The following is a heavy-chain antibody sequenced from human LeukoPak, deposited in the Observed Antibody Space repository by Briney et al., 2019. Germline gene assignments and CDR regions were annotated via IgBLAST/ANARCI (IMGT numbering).Heavy chain of an antibody. D-gene: IGHD6-19*01. CDR2: INTDGTVT. J-gene: IGHJ4*02. CDR1: GFTFSKYW. V-gene: IGHV3-74*01. Sequence: PGGSLRLSCAASGFTFSKYWMLWVRQAPGKGLESVSRINTDGTVTAYADSVKGRFTVSRGNADNTMFLQMNSVRDEDTAVYYCATKQWLAPPPDSWGQGTSVTVSS. CDR3: ATKQWLAPPPDS.